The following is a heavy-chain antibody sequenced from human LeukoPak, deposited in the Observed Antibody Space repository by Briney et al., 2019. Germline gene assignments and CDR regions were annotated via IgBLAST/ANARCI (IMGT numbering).Heavy chain of an antibody. V-gene: IGHV4-39*01. Sequence: SETLSLTCTVSGGSISSSSYYWGWIRQPPGKGLEWIGSIYYSGSTYYNPSLKSRVTISVDTSKNQFSLKLSSVTAADTAVYYCARHKRVAATRWLDPWGQGTLVTVSS. CDR1: GGSISSSSYY. J-gene: IGHJ5*02. D-gene: IGHD2-15*01. CDR3: ARHKRVAATRWLDP. CDR2: IYYSGST.